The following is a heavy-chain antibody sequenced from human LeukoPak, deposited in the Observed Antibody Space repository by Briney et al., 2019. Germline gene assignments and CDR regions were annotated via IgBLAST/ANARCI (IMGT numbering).Heavy chain of an antibody. CDR1: GFTFSSYG. Sequence: GGSLRLSCAASGFTFSSYGMHWVRQAPGKGLEWVAVIWYDGSNKYYADSVKGRFTISRDNSKNTLYLQMNSLRAEDTAVYYCARDYQPRNYYDSSGSDYWGQGTLVTVSS. J-gene: IGHJ4*02. CDR3: ARDYQPRNYYDSSGSDY. CDR2: IWYDGSNK. V-gene: IGHV3-33*01. D-gene: IGHD3-22*01.